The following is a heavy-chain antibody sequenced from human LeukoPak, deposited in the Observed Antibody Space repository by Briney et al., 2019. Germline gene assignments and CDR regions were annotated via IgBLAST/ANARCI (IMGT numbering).Heavy chain of an antibody. Sequence: GRSLRLSCAASGITFSSYGMHWVRQAPGKGLEWVAVISYDGSKKYYADAVKGRFTISRDNSKNTLYLQMNSLRTEDTAVYYCAKEREASLSFDYWGQGTLVTVSS. CDR3: AKEREASLSFDY. CDR2: ISYDGSKK. CDR1: GITFSSYG. D-gene: IGHD3-16*02. V-gene: IGHV3-30*18. J-gene: IGHJ4*02.